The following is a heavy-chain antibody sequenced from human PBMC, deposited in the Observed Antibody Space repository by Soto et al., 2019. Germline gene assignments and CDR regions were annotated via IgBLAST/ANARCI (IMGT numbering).Heavy chain of an antibody. CDR1: PSTLRALH. Sequence: SVTRPLTCTLAPSTLRALHRSWFRQPPGKGLEWVGYIYYGGTTSYNPSLKSRVTISLETSKSQFSLRLSFVTVADSAVYYCARLGAYYQSLDPWGPGTLVTVS. V-gene: IGHV4-59*11. CDR3: ARLGAYYQSLDP. CDR2: IYYGGTT. D-gene: IGHD2-21*01. J-gene: IGHJ5*02.